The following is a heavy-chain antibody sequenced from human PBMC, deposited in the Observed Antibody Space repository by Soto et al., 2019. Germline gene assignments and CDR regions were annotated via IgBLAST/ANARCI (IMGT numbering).Heavy chain of an antibody. CDR2: IIGSGGTT. CDR3: ARDVRITMVREPSSGDV. Sequence: EVQLSESGGGLVQPGGSLRLSCTASGFIFRNYVMTWVRQAPGKGLEWVSSIIGSGGTTYYTDSVKGRFTISRDNSKNTLFLQINSLRAEDTAVYYCARDVRITMVREPSSGDVWGQGTTVTVSS. V-gene: IGHV3-23*01. D-gene: IGHD3-10*01. CDR1: GFIFRNYV. J-gene: IGHJ6*02.